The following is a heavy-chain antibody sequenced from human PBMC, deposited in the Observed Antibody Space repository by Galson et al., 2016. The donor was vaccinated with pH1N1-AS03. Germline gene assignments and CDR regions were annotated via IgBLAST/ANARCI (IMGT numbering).Heavy chain of an antibody. D-gene: IGHD2-2*01. CDR2: ISSDGSHQ. CDR3: ARPYCTSSRCYLYLYGLDV. CDR1: GFTFSTYA. Sequence: SLRLSCAASGFTFSTYAMHWVRQAPGKGLEWVAVISSDGSHQYYADSVKGRFTISRDNSKNTLYLQMNSLRAEDTAVYYCARPYCTSSRCYLYLYGLDVWGRGTAVTVSS. V-gene: IGHV3-30*04. J-gene: IGHJ6*02.